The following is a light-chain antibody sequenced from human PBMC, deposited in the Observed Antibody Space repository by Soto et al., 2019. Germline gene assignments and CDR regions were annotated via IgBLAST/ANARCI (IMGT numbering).Light chain of an antibody. CDR2: GAS. CDR1: QSVSNN. V-gene: IGKV3-15*01. Sequence: EIVMTQSPAPLSVSPGERATLSCRASQSVSNNLAWYQQKPGQAPRLLIYGASTRATGIPARFSGSGSGTEFTLIISSLQSEVFAVDYCQQYYEWVTFGGGTKVEIK. CDR3: QQYYEWVT. J-gene: IGKJ4*01.